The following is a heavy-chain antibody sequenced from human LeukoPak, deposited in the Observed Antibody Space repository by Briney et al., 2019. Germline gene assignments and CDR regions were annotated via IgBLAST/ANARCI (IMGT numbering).Heavy chain of an antibody. Sequence: ASVKVSCKASGYTFTGYYMHWVRQAPGQGLEWMGIMNPSDGSTTYAQKFQGRVTMTRDTSTRTAHMELRSLRSEDTAVYYCAREPSPMVRGYSPAYWGQGTVVTVSS. CDR3: AREPSPMVRGYSPAY. CDR2: MNPSDGST. V-gene: IGHV1-46*01. CDR1: GYTFTGYY. J-gene: IGHJ4*02. D-gene: IGHD3-10*01.